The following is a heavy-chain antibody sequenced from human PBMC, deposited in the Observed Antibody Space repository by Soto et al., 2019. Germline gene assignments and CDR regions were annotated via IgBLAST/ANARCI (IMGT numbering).Heavy chain of an antibody. V-gene: IGHV3-11*01. D-gene: IGHD3-9*01. CDR3: ARFRVDGYYNF. J-gene: IGHJ4*02. Sequence: QVQLVESGGGLVKPGGSLRLSCAASGFTLSEYYMTWIRQAPGKGLEWVSDISISGTTIHYEDSVRCRFTISRDNAKKSMWLQMNTLRAEDTAVYYCARFRVDGYYNFWGQGTLVTVSS. CDR1: GFTLSEYY. CDR2: ISISGTTI.